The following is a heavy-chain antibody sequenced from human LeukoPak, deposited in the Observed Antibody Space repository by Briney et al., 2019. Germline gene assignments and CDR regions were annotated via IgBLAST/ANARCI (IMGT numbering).Heavy chain of an antibody. CDR3: ARAYCSTTTCPRGYYHYSVDV. CDR1: GYTFSYYY. V-gene: IGHV1-2*02. CDR2: INPNSGGT. J-gene: IGHJ6*03. D-gene: IGHD2-2*01. Sequence: ASVKVSCKASGYTFSYYYIHWVRQAPGQGLEWMGWINPNSGGTDYAQKFQGRVTMTRDTSINTAYMDLSRLTSDDTAVYYCARAYCSTTTCPRGYYHYSVDVWGKGTTVTVS.